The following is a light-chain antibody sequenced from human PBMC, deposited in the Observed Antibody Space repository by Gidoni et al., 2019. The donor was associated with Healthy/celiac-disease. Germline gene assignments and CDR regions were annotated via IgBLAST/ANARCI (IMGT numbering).Light chain of an antibody. CDR3: MQALQTPPG. CDR2: LGS. V-gene: IGKV2-28*01. Sequence: DIVMTPSPLSLPVTPGEPASISCRSSQSLLHSNGYNYLDWYLQKPGQSPQLLIYLGSNRASGVPDRFSGSGSGTDFTLKISRVEAEDVGVYYCMQALQTPPGFGQGTRLEIK. CDR1: QSLLHSNGYNY. J-gene: IGKJ5*01.